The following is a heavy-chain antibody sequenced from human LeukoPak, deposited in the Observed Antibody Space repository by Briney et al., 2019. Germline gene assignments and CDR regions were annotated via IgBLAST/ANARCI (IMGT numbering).Heavy chain of an antibody. J-gene: IGHJ4*02. Sequence: PSETLSLTCTVSGGSISSSSYYWGWIRQPPGKGLEWIGSIYYSGSTYYNPSLKSRVTISVDTSKNQFSLKLSSVTAADTAVYYCARARSYSYFDYWGQGTLVTVSS. D-gene: IGHD2-15*01. CDR1: GGSISSSSYY. CDR3: ARARSYSYFDY. V-gene: IGHV4-39*01. CDR2: IYYSGST.